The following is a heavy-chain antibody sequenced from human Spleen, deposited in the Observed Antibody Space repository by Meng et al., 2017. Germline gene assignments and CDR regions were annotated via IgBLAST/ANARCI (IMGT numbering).Heavy chain of an antibody. Sequence: QVHLQESGPGLVQPSGTLSLTCAVYGGSFSNYYWSWIRQSPVKGLEWIGEINDSGTTKYNPSLKSRVTISLDTSKNQFSLNLSSVTAADTAVFYCAGGGSLPMVLSYWGQGSLVTVSS. V-gene: IGHV4-34*01. D-gene: IGHD3-10*01. J-gene: IGHJ4*02. CDR2: INDSGTT. CDR1: GGSFSNYY. CDR3: AGGGSLPMVLSY.